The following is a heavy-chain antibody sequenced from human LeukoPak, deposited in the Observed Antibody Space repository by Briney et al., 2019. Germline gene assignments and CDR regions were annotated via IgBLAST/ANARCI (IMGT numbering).Heavy chain of an antibody. Sequence: GGSLRLSCAASGFTFSSSWMNWVRQAPGKGLVWVANIKQDGSETYYVDSVKGRFTISRDNARNSLYLQMSSLRVEDTAVYYCARGGIAAAGNSFDYWGQGTLVTVSS. CDR1: GFTFSSSW. J-gene: IGHJ4*02. D-gene: IGHD6-13*01. V-gene: IGHV3-7*01. CDR2: IKQDGSET. CDR3: ARGGIAAAGNSFDY.